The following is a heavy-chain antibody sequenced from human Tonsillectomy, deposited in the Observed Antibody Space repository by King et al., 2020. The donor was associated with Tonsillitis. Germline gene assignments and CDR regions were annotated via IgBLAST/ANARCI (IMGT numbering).Heavy chain of an antibody. Sequence: VQLVESGGGLVKPGGSLRLSCAASGFTFSTYSMEWVRQAPGKGPEWVSSISSDSNYIYYADSVKGRFTISRDNAKNSLYLQMNSLRAEDTAVYYCVGGSTSSPPDYWGQGTLVTVSS. CDR2: ISSDSNYI. CDR3: VGGSTSSPPDY. J-gene: IGHJ4*02. CDR1: GFTFSTYS. V-gene: IGHV3-21*01.